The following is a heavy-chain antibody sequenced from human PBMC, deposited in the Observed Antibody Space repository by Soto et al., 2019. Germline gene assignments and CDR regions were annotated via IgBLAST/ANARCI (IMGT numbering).Heavy chain of an antibody. CDR2: MWYDGSNK. CDR1: GFTFSTYG. V-gene: IGHV3-33*01. CDR3: ARDGWVVVAGLDY. J-gene: IGHJ4*02. D-gene: IGHD2-15*01. Sequence: QVQLVESGGGVVQPGRSLRLSSAASGFTFSTYGMHWVRQAPGKGLEWVAGMWYDGSNKYYADSVKGRFTISRDNSKNTLYLQMNSLRAEDTAVYYCARDGWVVVAGLDYWGQGTLVTVSS.